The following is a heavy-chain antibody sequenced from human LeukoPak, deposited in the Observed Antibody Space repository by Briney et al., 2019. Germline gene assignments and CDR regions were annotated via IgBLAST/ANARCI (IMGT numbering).Heavy chain of an antibody. V-gene: IGHV3-48*02. J-gene: IGHJ4*02. Sequence: GGSLRLSCAASGFIFTSYSMNWVRQAPGKGLEFVSSISSTSSATYYADSVKGRFTISRDNAKNSMYLQMNSLRDEDTAVYYCARQGDLDYWGQGTLVPVCS. D-gene: IGHD3-16*01. CDR1: GFIFTSYS. CDR3: ARQGDLDY. CDR2: ISSTSSAT.